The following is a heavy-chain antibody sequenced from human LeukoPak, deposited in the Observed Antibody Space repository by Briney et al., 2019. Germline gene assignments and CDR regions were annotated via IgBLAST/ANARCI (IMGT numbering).Heavy chain of an antibody. V-gene: IGHV4-34*01. D-gene: IGHD4-17*01. CDR3: ARMTTGHDY. CDR1: GTSFTSCY. CDR2: VNHNGYT. J-gene: IGHJ4*02. Sequence: PSETLSLTCGVSGTSFTSCYWSWIRQTPGKGLEWIGEVNHNGYTNMNPSLKSRVTISVDTSKNQFSLMMTSVTAADTAVYFCARMTTGHDYWGQGTLVTVSS.